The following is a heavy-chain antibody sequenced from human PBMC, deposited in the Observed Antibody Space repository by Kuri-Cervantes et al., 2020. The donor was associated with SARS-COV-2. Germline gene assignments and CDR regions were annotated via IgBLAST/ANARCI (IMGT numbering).Heavy chain of an antibody. V-gene: IGHV1-69*13. CDR1: GGTFSSYA. J-gene: IGHJ4*02. CDR3: ATPPIYCSSTRCFDY. D-gene: IGHD2-2*01. CDR2: IIPIFGTA. Sequence: SVKVSCKASGGTFSSYAISWVRQAPGQGLEWMGGIIPIFGTANYAQKFQGRVTITADESTSTAYMELSSLRSEDTAVYYCATPPIYCSSTRCFDYWGQGTLVTVSS.